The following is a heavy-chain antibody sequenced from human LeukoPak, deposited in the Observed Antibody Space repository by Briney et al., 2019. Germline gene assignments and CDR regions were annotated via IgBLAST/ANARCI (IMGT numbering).Heavy chain of an antibody. Sequence: RSGGSLRLSCAASGFTISSYAMSWVRQPPGKGLEWVSAISGSGGSTYYADSVKGRFTISRDNSKNTLYLQMNSLRAEDTAVYYCARLSGSWYMCWFDPWGQGTLVTVSS. J-gene: IGHJ5*02. CDR1: GFTISSYA. V-gene: IGHV3-23*01. CDR3: ARLSGSWYMCWFDP. D-gene: IGHD6-13*01. CDR2: ISGSGGST.